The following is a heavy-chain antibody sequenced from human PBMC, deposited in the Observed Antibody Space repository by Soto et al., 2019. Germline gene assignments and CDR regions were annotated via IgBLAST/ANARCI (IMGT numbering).Heavy chain of an antibody. D-gene: IGHD3-16*01. Sequence: GGSLRLSCAASGFSFSDYEMNWVRQAPGKGVEWIAHISFSSSTMYYADSVKGRFSISRDNSKNFLYLQMSGLRAVDSAVYYCMMGAASFYIEDLWGLGTTVT. J-gene: IGHJ6*02. V-gene: IGHV3-48*03. CDR1: GFSFSDYE. CDR3: MMGAASFYIEDL. CDR2: ISFSSSTM.